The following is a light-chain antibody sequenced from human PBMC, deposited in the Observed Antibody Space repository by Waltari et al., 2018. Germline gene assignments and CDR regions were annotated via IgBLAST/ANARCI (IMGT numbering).Light chain of an antibody. J-gene: IGKJ2*01. CDR3: KQYFDTLAEPT. Sequence: DIVMTQSPDSLAVSLGERATINCKSSQSLLYSSNSKNYLAWYQQKPGQSPKLLISWASTRQSGVLDRFRGSGSGTDFTPTISSLQASDVAVYDCKQYFDTLAEPTFGQGTNLEIK. CDR2: WAS. V-gene: IGKV4-1*01. CDR1: QSLLYSSNSKNY.